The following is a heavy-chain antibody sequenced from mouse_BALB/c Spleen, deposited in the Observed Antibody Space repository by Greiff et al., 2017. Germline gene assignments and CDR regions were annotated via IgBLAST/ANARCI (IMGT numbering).Heavy chain of an antibody. J-gene: IGHJ4*01. D-gene: IGHD1-1*01. CDR1: GYTFTSYW. CDR2: INPSTGYT. CDR3: ARTKSLSWAYYDMDD. V-gene: IGHV1-7*01. Sequence: VQLQQSGAELAKPGASVTMSCKASGYTFTSYWMHWVKQRPGQGLEWIGYINPSTGYTEYNQKFKDKATLTADKSSSTAYMQLSSLTSEDSAVYYCARTKSLSWAYYDMDDWGQGTSVTVSS.